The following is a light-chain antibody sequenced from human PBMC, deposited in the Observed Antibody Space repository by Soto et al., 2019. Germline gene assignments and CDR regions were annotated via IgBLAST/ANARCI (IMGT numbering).Light chain of an antibody. CDR2: DAS. J-gene: IGKJ2*01. CDR3: QQRSNWPPKYT. Sequence: EIVLTQSPATLSLSPGERATLSYRASQSVSSSLAWYHQKPGQAPRLLIYDASNRATGIPARFSGSGSGTDFTLTISSLEPEDFAVYYCQQRSNWPPKYTFGQGTKLQIK. CDR1: QSVSSS. V-gene: IGKV3-11*01.